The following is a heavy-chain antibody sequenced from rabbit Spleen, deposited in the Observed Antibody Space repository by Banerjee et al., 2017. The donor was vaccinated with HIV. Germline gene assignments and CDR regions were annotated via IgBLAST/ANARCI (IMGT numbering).Heavy chain of an antibody. Sequence: QEQLVESGGGLVQPEGSLTLTCKASGFDFSSYGVSWVRQAPGKGLEWIGFIDPVFGITYYANWVNGRFTISSHNAQNTLFLQLNSLTAADTATYFCVREVAAKFNLWGQGTLVT. D-gene: IGHD4-1*01. CDR2: IDPVFGIT. CDR3: VREVAAKFNL. V-gene: IGHV1S47*01. CDR1: GFDFSSYG. J-gene: IGHJ4*01.